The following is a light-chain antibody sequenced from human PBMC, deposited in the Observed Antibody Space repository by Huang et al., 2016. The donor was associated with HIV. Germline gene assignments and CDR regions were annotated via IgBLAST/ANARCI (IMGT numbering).Light chain of an antibody. J-gene: IGKJ1*01. CDR3: QQYNNWPPWT. CDR1: QSVSSN. CDR2: GAS. Sequence: EIVMTQSPATLSVSPGERATLSCRASQSVSSNLAWYQQKPGQAARLLIDGASTRATGIPARFSGSGSETEFTLTISSLQSEDFAVYYCQQYNNWPPWTFGQGTKVEIK. V-gene: IGKV3-15*01.